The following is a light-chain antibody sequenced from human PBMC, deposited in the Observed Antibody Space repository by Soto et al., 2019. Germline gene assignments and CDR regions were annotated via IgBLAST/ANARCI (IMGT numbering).Light chain of an antibody. V-gene: IGLV2-14*01. CDR2: EVS. Sequence: QSVLTQPASVSGSPGQSITISCTGTSSDVGGYNYVFWYQQHPGTAPKLMIYEVSNRPSGVSDRFSGSRSGNTASLTISGLQAEDESDYYCISYTSSSTWVFGGGTKLTVL. CDR3: ISYTSSSTWV. J-gene: IGLJ3*02. CDR1: SSDVGGYNY.